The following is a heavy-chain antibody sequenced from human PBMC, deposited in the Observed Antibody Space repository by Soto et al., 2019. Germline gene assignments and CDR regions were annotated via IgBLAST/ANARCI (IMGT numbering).Heavy chain of an antibody. D-gene: IGHD3-16*01. J-gene: IGHJ5*02. V-gene: IGHV3-30-3*02. CDR2: ISYDGNNK. CDR3: AKPGGEDGTTNWFDP. Sequence: QAQLEESGGGVVQPGGSLRLSCAASGFTFRTYAMHWVRQAPGNGLEWVAVISYDGNNKYYADSVKGRFTVSRDNSKNTLYVQKNSQRGEDTAVYYCAKPGGEDGTTNWFDPWGQGTLVTVSS. CDR1: GFTFRTYA.